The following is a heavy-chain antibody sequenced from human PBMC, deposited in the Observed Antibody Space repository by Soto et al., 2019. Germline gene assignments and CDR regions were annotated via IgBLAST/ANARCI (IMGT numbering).Heavy chain of an antibody. V-gene: IGHV4-34*01. CDR3: ARGRYDYDILTGYYMWFDP. CDR2: INHSGST. CDR1: GRSVSGVDYF. D-gene: IGHD3-9*01. Sequence: SETLSLTCTVSGRSVSGVDYFWSWIRQSPGKGLEWIGEINHSGSTNYNPSLKSRVTISVDTSKNQFSLKLSSVTAADTAVYYCARGRYDYDILTGYYMWFDPWGQGTLVTVSS. J-gene: IGHJ5*02.